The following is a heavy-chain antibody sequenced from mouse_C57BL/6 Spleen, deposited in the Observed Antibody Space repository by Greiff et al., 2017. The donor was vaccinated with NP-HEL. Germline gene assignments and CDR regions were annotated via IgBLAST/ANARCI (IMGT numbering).Heavy chain of an antibody. J-gene: IGHJ2*01. D-gene: IGHD1-1*01. CDR3: ARNSYYGRDY. CDR1: GYSITSGYY. V-gene: IGHV3-6*01. Sequence: DVKLQESGPGLVKPSQSLSLTCSVTGYSITSGYYWNWIRQFPGNKLEWMGYISYDGSNNYNPTLKKRISITRDTSKNQFFLKLNSVTTEDTATYYCARNSYYGRDYWGQGTTLTVSS. CDR2: ISYDGSN.